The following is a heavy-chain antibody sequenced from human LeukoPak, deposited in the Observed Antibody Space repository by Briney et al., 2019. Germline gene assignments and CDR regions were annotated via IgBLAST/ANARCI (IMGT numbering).Heavy chain of an antibody. CDR1: GGSFSGYY. CDR2: INHSGST. Sequence: SETLSLTCAVYGGSFSGYYWSWIRQPPGKGPEWIGEINHSGSTNYNPSLKSRVTISVDTSKNQFSLKLSSVTAADTAVYYCARGRGYCSSTSCYHDAFDIWGQGTMVTVSS. D-gene: IGHD2-2*01. CDR3: ARGRGYCSSTSCYHDAFDI. J-gene: IGHJ3*02. V-gene: IGHV4-34*01.